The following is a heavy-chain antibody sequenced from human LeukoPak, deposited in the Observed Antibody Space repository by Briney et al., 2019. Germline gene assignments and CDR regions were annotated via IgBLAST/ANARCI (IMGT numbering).Heavy chain of an antibody. CDR2: ISAYNGNT. CDR3: ARELTAFNFGVVIKGYLDAFDI. Sequence: ASVKVSCKASGYTFTSYGISWVRQAPGQGLEWMGWISAYNGNTNYAQKLQGRVTMTTDTSTSTAHMELRSLRSDDTAVYYCARELTAFNFGVVIKGYLDAFDIWGQGTMVTVSS. D-gene: IGHD3-3*01. J-gene: IGHJ3*02. CDR1: GYTFTSYG. V-gene: IGHV1-18*01.